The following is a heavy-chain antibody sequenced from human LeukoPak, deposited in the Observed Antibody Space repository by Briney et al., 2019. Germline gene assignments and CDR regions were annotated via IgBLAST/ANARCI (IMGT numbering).Heavy chain of an antibody. J-gene: IGHJ4*02. CDR1: GGSISSYY. D-gene: IGHD2-15*01. CDR2: IYTSGST. Sequence: SETLSLTCTVSGGSISSYYWSWIRQPAGKGLEWIGRIYTSGSTNYNPSLKSRVTMSVDTSKNQFSLKLSSVTAADTAVYYCARGGCSGCSCYPTLDWGQGTLVTVSS. V-gene: IGHV4-4*07. CDR3: ARGGCSGCSCYPTLD.